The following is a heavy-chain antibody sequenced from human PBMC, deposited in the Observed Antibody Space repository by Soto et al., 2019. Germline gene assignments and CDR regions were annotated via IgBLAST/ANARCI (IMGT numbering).Heavy chain of an antibody. CDR2: IYHSGST. V-gene: IGHV4-4*02. CDR1: SGSISSSNW. Sequence: SETLSLTCAVSSGSISSSNWWSWVRQPPGKGLEWIGEIYHSGSTNYNPSLKSRVTISVDKSKNQFSLKLSSVTAADTAVYYCARVAADGSGSLDGDYWGQGTLVTVSS. J-gene: IGHJ4*02. CDR3: ARVAADGSGSLDGDY. D-gene: IGHD3-10*01.